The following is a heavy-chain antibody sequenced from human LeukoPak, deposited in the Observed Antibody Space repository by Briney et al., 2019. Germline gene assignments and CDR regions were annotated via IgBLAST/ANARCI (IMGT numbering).Heavy chain of an antibody. CDR1: GDSISSSTYY. CDR2: IYRSGTT. V-gene: IGHV4-39*01. CDR3: ARLGDGSGWLRAFDI. Sequence: SETLSLTCNVSGDSISSSTYYWGWIRQPPGKGLEWIANIYRSGTTYYNPSLKSRATISVDTSSNQFSLKLTSVTAADTAVYYCARLGDGSGWLRAFDIWGQGTLVAVSS. D-gene: IGHD6-19*01. J-gene: IGHJ3*02.